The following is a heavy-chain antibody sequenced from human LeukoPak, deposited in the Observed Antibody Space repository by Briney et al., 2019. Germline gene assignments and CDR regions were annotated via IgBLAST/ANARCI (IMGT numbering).Heavy chain of an antibody. Sequence: ASVKVSCKASGYTFTSYYMHWVRQAPGQGLEWMGIINPSGGSTSYAQKFQGRVTITADESTSTAYMELSSLRSEDTAVYYCARVIADYGSGSYYYWGQGTLVTVSS. CDR3: ARVIADYGSGSYYY. D-gene: IGHD3-10*01. J-gene: IGHJ4*02. CDR2: INPSGGST. V-gene: IGHV1-46*01. CDR1: GYTFTSYY.